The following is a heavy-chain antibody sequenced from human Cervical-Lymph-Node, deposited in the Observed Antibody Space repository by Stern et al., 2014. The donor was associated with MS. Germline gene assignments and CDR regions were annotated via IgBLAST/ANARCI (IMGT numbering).Heavy chain of an antibody. Sequence: QVQLLQPGAEVTKPGSSVKVSCKASGGTFSKFPSSWVRQAPGQGLERIGGIFPVFGTPTYAQEFRGMVTITADVSTSTVYMELSSLRSDDTAVYYCALSSETSDRWYSLGYDLWGQGTLVTVSS. CDR2: IFPVFGTP. D-gene: IGHD6-13*01. CDR3: ALSSETSDRWYSLGYDL. V-gene: IGHV1-69*01. J-gene: IGHJ5*02. CDR1: GGTFSKFP.